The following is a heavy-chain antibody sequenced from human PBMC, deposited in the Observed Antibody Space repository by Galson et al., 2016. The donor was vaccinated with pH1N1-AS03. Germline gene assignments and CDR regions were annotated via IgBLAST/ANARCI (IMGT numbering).Heavy chain of an antibody. CDR1: GGTFGSYA. CDR2: IIPIFGTR. Sequence: SVKVSCKASGGTFGSYAVSWVRQAPGQGLEWMGGIIPIFGTRHYAQRFQGRVTITADESTTTASMELSSLRFEATSMYYCARDVSGSYGLDYWGQGTRSPSPQ. J-gene: IGHJ4*02. V-gene: IGHV1-69*13. D-gene: IGHD1-26*01. CDR3: ARDVSGSYGLDY.